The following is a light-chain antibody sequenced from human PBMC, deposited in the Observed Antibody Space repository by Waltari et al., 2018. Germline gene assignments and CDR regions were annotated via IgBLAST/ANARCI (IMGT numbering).Light chain of an antibody. CDR2: QDS. Sequence: SSARTPPPSVAVSPRQTASITCPGDTLWAKDAYWYQQKPGQSPVLVIYQDSKRPSGIPERFSGSNSGNTATLTISGTQAMDEADYYCQAWDSSTSYVFGTGTKVTVL. J-gene: IGLJ1*01. V-gene: IGLV3-1*01. CDR3: QAWDSSTSYV. CDR1: TLWAKD.